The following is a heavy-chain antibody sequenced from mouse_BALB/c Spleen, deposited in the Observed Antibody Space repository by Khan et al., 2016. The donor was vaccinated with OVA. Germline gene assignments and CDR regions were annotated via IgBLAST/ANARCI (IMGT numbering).Heavy chain of an antibody. CDR3: APAGTGDYFDY. V-gene: IGHV14-3*02. D-gene: IGHD4-1*01. Sequence: VQLQQSGAELVKPGASVKLSCTASGFNIKDNHMHWVKQRPEQGLEWIGRIDPANDNSKYDPRFQGKATITADTSSNTAYLHLSSLTSEDTAVYYCAPAGTGDYFDYWGQGTTLTVSS. J-gene: IGHJ2*01. CDR2: IDPANDNS. CDR1: GFNIKDNH.